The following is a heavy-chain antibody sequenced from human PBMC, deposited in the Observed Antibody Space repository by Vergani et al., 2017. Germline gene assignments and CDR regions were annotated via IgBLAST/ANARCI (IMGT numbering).Heavy chain of an antibody. CDR2: IYYSGST. CDR1: GGSISSHY. Sequence: QVQLQESGPGLVKPSETLSLTCTVSGGSISSHYWSWIRQPPGKGLEWIGYIYYSGSTNYNPSLKSRVTISVDTSKNQFSLKLSSVTAADTAVYYCASGYSYGPQGYYYYMDVWGKGTTVTVSS. V-gene: IGHV4-59*11. CDR3: ASGYSYGPQGYYYYMDV. J-gene: IGHJ6*03. D-gene: IGHD5-18*01.